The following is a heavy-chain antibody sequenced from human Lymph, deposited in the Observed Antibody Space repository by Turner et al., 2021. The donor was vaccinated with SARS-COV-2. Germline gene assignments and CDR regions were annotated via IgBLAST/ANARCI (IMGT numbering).Heavy chain of an antibody. CDR1: GFTFSSYT. CDR2: ISSSSSYI. J-gene: IGHJ4*02. V-gene: IGHV3-21*01. Sequence: EVQLVESGGGLVKPGGSLRLSCAASGFTFSSYTMNWVRQAPGKGLEWVSSISSSSSYIYYVDSVKGRFTISRDNAKNSLYLQMNSLRAEDTAVYYCARERYDSSGSESYYFDYWGQGTLVTVSS. D-gene: IGHD3-22*01. CDR3: ARERYDSSGSESYYFDY.